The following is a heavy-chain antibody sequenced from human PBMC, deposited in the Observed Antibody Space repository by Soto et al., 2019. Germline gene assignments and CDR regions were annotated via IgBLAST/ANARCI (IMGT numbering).Heavy chain of an antibody. CDR3: TRNEV. Sequence: EVLLVESGGGLVQPGGSLRLSCAASGFTFSNYWMSWVRQAPGKGPEWVANINKDGSEKYYVDSVEGRFTISRDSAKNSLYLQIGSLRAEDTATYYCTRNEVWSQGTLVTVYS. V-gene: IGHV3-7*01. J-gene: IGHJ1*01. CDR2: INKDGSEK. CDR1: GFTFSNYW.